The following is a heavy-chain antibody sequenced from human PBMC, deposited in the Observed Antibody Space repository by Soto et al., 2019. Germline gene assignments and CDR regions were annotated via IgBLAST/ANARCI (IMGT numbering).Heavy chain of an antibody. CDR2: IIPIFGTA. Sequence: GASVKVSCKASGGTFSSYAISWVRQAPGQGXEWMGGIIPIFGTANYAQKFQGRVTITADESTSTAYMELSSLRSEDTAVYYCARVPQYSSSSPYYYGMDVWGQGTTVTVSS. V-gene: IGHV1-69*13. D-gene: IGHD6-6*01. CDR1: GGTFSSYA. J-gene: IGHJ6*02. CDR3: ARVPQYSSSSPYYYGMDV.